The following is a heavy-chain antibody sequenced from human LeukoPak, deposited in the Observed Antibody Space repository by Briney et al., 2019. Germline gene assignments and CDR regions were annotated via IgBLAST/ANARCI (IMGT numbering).Heavy chain of an antibody. CDR3: AKSSYYDASGYYREYYFDY. V-gene: IGHV3-23*01. CDR1: GFSFSNYA. D-gene: IGHD3-22*01. Sequence: GGSLRLSRVPSGFSFSNYAMSWVRQAPGKGLEWVSSISGSGGSTHYADSVKGRFTISRDKTKNTLYLQMNSLRAEDTAVYYCAKSSYYDASGYYREYYFDYWDQGTLVTVSS. J-gene: IGHJ4*02. CDR2: ISGSGGST.